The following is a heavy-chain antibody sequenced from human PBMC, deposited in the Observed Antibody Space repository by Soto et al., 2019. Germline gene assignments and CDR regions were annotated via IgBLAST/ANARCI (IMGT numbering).Heavy chain of an antibody. CDR3: ARDIPGSAFDY. D-gene: IGHD3-10*01. Sequence: SETLSLTCTVSGGSISSGGYYWSWIRQHPGKGLEWIGYIYYSGSTYYNPSLKSRVTISVDTSKNQFSLKLSSVTAADTAVYYCARDIPGSAFDYWGQGTLVTVSS. CDR1: GGSISSGGYY. V-gene: IGHV4-31*03. CDR2: IYYSGST. J-gene: IGHJ4*02.